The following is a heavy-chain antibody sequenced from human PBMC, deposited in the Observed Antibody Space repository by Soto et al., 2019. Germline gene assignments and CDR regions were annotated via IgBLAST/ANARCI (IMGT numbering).Heavy chain of an antibody. V-gene: IGHV1-69*02. J-gene: IGHJ4*02. Sequence: QVQVVQSGAEVKKPESSVKVSCKPSGGTFNTYTVNWVRLAPGHGLEWRGRLIPILDMANYAQKFQDRVTITADRSTFTAYMELNSLTSDDTAVYYCAITYCRDNSCPRDFDFWGPGTRVTVSS. D-gene: IGHD2-21*01. CDR3: AITYCRDNSCPRDFDF. CDR2: LIPILDMA. CDR1: GGTFNTYT.